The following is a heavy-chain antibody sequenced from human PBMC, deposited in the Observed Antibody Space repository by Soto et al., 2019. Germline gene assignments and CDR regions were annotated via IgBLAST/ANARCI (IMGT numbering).Heavy chain of an antibody. CDR1: GFTFSSYS. Sequence: GGSLRLSCAASGFTFSSYSMNWVRQAPGKGLEWVSSISSSSSYIYYADSVKGRFTISRDNAKNSLYLQMNSLRAEDTAVYYCARADTMIVSFHAFDIWGQGTMVTVSS. V-gene: IGHV3-21*01. CDR3: ARADTMIVSFHAFDI. CDR2: ISSSSSYI. J-gene: IGHJ3*02. D-gene: IGHD3-22*01.